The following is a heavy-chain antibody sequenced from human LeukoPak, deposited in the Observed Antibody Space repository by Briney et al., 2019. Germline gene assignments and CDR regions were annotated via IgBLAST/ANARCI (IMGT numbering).Heavy chain of an antibody. Sequence: ASVKVSCKASGYAFTGYYMHWVRQAPGQGPEWLGWINPNRGGTKSAQKFLGRVTMSRDRSINTAYMELSGLTSDDTALYYCARAYTGFESFDYWGQGTLVTVSS. CDR3: ARAYTGFESFDY. V-gene: IGHV1-2*02. D-gene: IGHD5-12*01. CDR1: GYAFTGYY. CDR2: INPNRGGT. J-gene: IGHJ4*02.